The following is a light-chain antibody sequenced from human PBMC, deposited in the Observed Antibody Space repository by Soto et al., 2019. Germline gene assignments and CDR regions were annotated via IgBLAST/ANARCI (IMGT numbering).Light chain of an antibody. CDR1: SSDVGIYNL. J-gene: IGLJ2*01. CDR2: GVS. V-gene: IGLV2-14*02. CDR3: SSYTCSSSLVV. Sequence: QSALTQPAAVSGSPGQSLTISCTGTSSDVGIYNLVSCYQQQPGKAPKLMIYGVSNRPSGVANRFSGSKSGKTASLTISGLQADDEADYYHSSYTCSSSLVVFGGGTKVTVL.